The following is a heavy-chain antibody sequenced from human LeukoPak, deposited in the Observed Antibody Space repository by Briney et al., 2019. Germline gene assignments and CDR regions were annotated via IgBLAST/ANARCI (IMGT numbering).Heavy chain of an antibody. CDR2: IYYSGST. D-gene: IGHD2-21*02. CDR3: ARHDLVVTATILDY. J-gene: IGHJ4*02. CDR1: GGSIGSSSYY. Sequence: SETLSLTCTVSGGSIGSSSYYWDWIRQPPGKGLEWIGSIYYSGSTYYNPSLKSRVTISVDTSKNQFSLKLSPVTAADTAVYYCARHDLVVTATILDYWGQGTLVTVSS. V-gene: IGHV4-39*01.